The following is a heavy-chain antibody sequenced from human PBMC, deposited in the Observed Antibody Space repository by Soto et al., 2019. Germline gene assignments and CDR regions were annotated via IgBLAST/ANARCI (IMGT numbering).Heavy chain of an antibody. V-gene: IGHV4-34*01. CDR1: GGSFSGYY. CDR2: INHSGST. Sequence: SGTLSLTCAVYGGSFSGYYWSWIRQPPGKGLEWIGEINHSGSTNYNPSLKSRVTISVDTSKNQFSLKLSSVTAADTAVYYCARGGAHYYDFWSGYIRAPYYYYMDVWGKGTTVTVSS. CDR3: ARGGAHYYDFWSGYIRAPYYYYMDV. D-gene: IGHD3-3*01. J-gene: IGHJ6*03.